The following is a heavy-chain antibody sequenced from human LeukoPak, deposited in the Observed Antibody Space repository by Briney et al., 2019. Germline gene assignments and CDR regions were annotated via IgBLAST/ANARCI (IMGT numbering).Heavy chain of an antibody. CDR3: AKDPRPYYDVPVGY. Sequence: PGGSLRLSCVASGFMFSDYAMCWVRQAPGKGLELVSSISSSGGTTFCADSVKSRFTISRDLFKKTVHLEMKAMRAEDTAVYYCAKDPRPYYDVPVGYWGQGTLVTVSP. CDR1: GFMFSDYA. D-gene: IGHD3-3*01. V-gene: IGHV3-23*01. J-gene: IGHJ4*02. CDR2: ISSSGGTT.